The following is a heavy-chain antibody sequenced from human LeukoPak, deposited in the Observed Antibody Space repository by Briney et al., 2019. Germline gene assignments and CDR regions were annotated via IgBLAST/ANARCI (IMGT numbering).Heavy chain of an antibody. CDR1: GGSISRYY. CDR3: ARLWFGETDYFDY. Sequence: SETLSLTCTVSGGSISRYYWSWIRQHPGKGLEWIGYIYYSGSTYYNPSLKSRVTISVDTSKNQFSLKLSSVTAADTAVYYCARLWFGETDYFDYWGQGTLVTVSS. CDR2: IYYSGST. D-gene: IGHD3-10*01. V-gene: IGHV4-59*06. J-gene: IGHJ4*02.